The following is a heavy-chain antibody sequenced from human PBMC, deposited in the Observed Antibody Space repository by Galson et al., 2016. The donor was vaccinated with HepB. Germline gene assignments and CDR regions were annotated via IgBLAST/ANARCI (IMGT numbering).Heavy chain of an antibody. Sequence: SVKVSCKASGYMFTDYYIHWVRQAPGQGLEWMGVINPSGGRTSDAQKFQARVTMTRDASTSTVYMELSSLRSNDTAVYYCARVHYDGSGNYYNVPSFDYWGDGTLVTVSS. CDR1: GYMFTDYY. CDR3: ARVHYDGSGNYYNVPSFDY. V-gene: IGHV1-46*03. CDR2: INPSGGRT. D-gene: IGHD3-10*01. J-gene: IGHJ4*01.